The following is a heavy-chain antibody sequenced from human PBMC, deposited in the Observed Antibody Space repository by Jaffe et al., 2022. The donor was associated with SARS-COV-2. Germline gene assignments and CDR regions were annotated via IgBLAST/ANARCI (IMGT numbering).Heavy chain of an antibody. CDR1: GFSFSTYS. D-gene: IGHD2-21*02. Sequence: EVQLVESGGGLVKPGGSLRLSCAASGFSFSTYSMSWVRQAPGKGLEWVSSLSSSSSYIYYADSVKGRFTISRDNAKNSLYLQMNSLRAEDTAVYYCARSPGVGTYYFDYWGQGTLVTVSS. CDR3: ARSPGVGTYYFDY. V-gene: IGHV3-21*01. J-gene: IGHJ4*02. CDR2: LSSSSSYI.